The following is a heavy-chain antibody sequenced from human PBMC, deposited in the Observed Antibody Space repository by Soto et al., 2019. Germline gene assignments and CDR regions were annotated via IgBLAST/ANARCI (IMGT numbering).Heavy chain of an antibody. CDR3: ARESKKWPDF. V-gene: IGHV1-18*04. CDR1: GYSFSSYT. Sequence: QVQLVQSGGEVKKPGASVTVSCKASGYSFSSYTINWERQAPGQGLEWLGWIRAYNGNTKYVEKLQGRVTMTTDTSTSTAYMELRNLRSDATAVYYCARESKKWPDFWGPGTLVTVSS. CDR2: IRAYNGNT. J-gene: IGHJ4*02. D-gene: IGHD5-12*01.